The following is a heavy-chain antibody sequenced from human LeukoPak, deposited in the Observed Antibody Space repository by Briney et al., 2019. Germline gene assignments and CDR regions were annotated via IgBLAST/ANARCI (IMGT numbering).Heavy chain of an antibody. D-gene: IGHD4-17*01. V-gene: IGHV6-1*01. CDR1: GDSVSSGSGG. J-gene: IGHJ5*02. CDR2: IYYRPQWYN. Sequence: SQTLSLTCDISGDSVSSGSGGWNWIRQSPSRALDSLGRIYYRPQWYNDDAVSVKGRISINPDTAKNQFSLQLNSVTPEDTAVYYCAREARPDYGDYNWFDPWGQGTLVTVSS. CDR3: AREARPDYGDYNWFDP.